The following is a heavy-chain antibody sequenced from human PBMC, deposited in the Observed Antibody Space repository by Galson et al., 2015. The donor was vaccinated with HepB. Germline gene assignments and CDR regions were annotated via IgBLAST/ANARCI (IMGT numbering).Heavy chain of an antibody. Sequence: CAVSGFIFKNFAFHWVRQAPGKGLEWVALISSDGDTQYYGDSVKGRFTISRDNSKNTVFLQMTSLRVEDTAVYYCTRGGTPFWPAGMNWHFDLWGRGTLVSVSS. CDR2: ISSDGDTQ. CDR1: GFIFKNFA. J-gene: IGHJ2*01. V-gene: IGHV3-30*01. CDR3: TRGGTPFWPAGMNWHFDL. D-gene: IGHD1-26*01.